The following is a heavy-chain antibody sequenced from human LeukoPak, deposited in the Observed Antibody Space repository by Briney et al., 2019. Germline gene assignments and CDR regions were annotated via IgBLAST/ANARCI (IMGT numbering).Heavy chain of an antibody. J-gene: IGHJ3*02. Sequence: GGSLRLSCVASGFTFSNYWMSWVRQAPGKGLEWVANIKRDGRDKNSVDSVKGRFTISRDNAKNSMFLQMNSLRVEDTAVYYCARESRITGTTTSGFDIWGQGTIVTVSS. D-gene: IGHD1-20*01. CDR2: IKRDGRDK. V-gene: IGHV3-7*01. CDR3: ARESRITGTTTSGFDI. CDR1: GFTFSNYW.